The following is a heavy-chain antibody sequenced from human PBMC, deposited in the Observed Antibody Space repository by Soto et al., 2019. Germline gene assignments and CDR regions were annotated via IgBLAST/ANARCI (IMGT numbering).Heavy chain of an antibody. CDR1: GYTFTKYG. CDR3: AREMAGLGGEYDY. D-gene: IGHD3-16*01. CDR2: ISGSSGNA. V-gene: IGHV1-18*01. Sequence: QVQLVQSGAEVKNPGASVKVSCKTSGYTFTKYGVGWVRQAPGQGLEWMGWISGSSGNANYAEKVQGRITLTTDTSTSTAYIELRSLRSADTAVDYCAREMAGLGGEYDYWGQGTLVTVSS. J-gene: IGHJ4*02.